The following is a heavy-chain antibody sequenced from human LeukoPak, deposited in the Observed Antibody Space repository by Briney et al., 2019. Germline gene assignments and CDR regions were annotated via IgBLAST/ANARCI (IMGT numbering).Heavy chain of an antibody. CDR1: GGSISSYY. V-gene: IGHV4-59*01. D-gene: IGHD2-15*01. J-gene: IGHJ6*03. CDR2: IYYSGST. Sequence: SETLSLTCTVSGGSISSYYWSWIRQPPGKGLEWIGYIYYSGSTNYNPSLKSRVTISVDTSKNQFSLKLSSVTAADTAVYYCARDLLKANYYYYMDVWGKGTTVTVSS. CDR3: ARDLLKANYYYYMDV.